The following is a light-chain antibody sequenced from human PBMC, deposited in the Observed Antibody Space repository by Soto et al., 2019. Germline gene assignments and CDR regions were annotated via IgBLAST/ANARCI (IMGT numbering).Light chain of an antibody. Sequence: DIQMTQSPSTLFASVGDRVTITCRASQSISSWLAWYQQKPGKAPKLLIYKASSLESGVPSRFSGSGSGTEFTLTIRSLQPDDFATYYCQQYNSSPFTFGPGTKVDIK. V-gene: IGKV1-5*03. CDR1: QSISSW. CDR2: KAS. J-gene: IGKJ3*01. CDR3: QQYNSSPFT.